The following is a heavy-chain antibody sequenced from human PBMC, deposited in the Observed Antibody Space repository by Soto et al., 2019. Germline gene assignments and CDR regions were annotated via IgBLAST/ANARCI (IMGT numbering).Heavy chain of an antibody. V-gene: IGHV4-61*01. CDR3: ARDVYGSGNYYFPY. CDR2: LYYSGST. J-gene: IGHJ4*02. D-gene: IGHD3-10*01. Sequence: QVQLQESGPGLVKPSETLSLTCTVSGGSVSSASNYWSWNRQSPGKGLEWIGYLYYSGSTNYNPSLKSRVTISVDTSKNQFSLKLSSVTAADTAVYYCARDVYGSGNYYFPYWGQGTLATVSP. CDR1: GGSVSSASNY.